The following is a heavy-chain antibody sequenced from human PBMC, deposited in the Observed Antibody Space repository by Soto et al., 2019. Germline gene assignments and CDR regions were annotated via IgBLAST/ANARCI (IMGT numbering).Heavy chain of an antibody. CDR3: ARRYCASDNCPLFYYFVDL. CDR1: GGTFNKFA. Sequence: ASVKVSCKASGGTFNKFAFSWVRQAPGQGFEWMGGIIPVFRSANYAQRFRGRITITADEYTSTVYLYLDDLRSDDTAVYYCARRYCASDNCPLFYYFVDLWGLGTTVTVSS. V-gene: IGHV1-69*13. CDR2: IIPVFRSA. J-gene: IGHJ6*02. D-gene: IGHD2-21*02.